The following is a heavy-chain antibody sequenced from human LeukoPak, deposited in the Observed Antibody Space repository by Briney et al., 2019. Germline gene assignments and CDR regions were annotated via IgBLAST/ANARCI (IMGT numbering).Heavy chain of an antibody. V-gene: IGHV1-46*01. CDR3: ARVPRGYSGYDLGENAFDI. J-gene: IGHJ3*02. CDR2: INPSGGST. CDR1: GYTFTSYY. D-gene: IGHD5-12*01. Sequence: ASVIVSCKASGYTFTSYYMHWVRQAPGQGLEWMGIINPSGGSTSYAQKFQGRVTMTTDTSTSTVYMELSSLRSEDTAVYYCARVPRGYSGYDLGENAFDIWGQGTMVTVSS.